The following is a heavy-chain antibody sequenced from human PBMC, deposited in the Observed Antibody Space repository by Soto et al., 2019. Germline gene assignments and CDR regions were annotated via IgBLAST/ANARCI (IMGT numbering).Heavy chain of an antibody. D-gene: IGHD6-13*01. V-gene: IGHV4-59*01. Sequence: SETLSLTCAVSGYSIISSYYWSWIRQPPGKGLEWIGYIYYSGSTNYNPSLKSRVTISVDTSKNQFSLKLSSVTAADTAVYYCARAPYSSSWYRGEVYGMDVWGQGTTVTVSS. J-gene: IGHJ6*02. CDR1: GYSIISSYY. CDR2: IYYSGST. CDR3: ARAPYSSSWYRGEVYGMDV.